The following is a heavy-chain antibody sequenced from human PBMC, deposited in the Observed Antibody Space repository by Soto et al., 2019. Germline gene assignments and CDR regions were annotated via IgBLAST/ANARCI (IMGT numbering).Heavy chain of an antibody. J-gene: IGHJ5*02. Sequence: QVQLVQSGAEVKKPGASVNVSCKASGYTFTGYYLHWVRQAPGQGLQWMGWINPNNGGTNYAQNYPGRVTMTSATSISTAYMELSRRRSDDTAVYYCARVPTSITVFGVVIQNWFDPWGQGTLVTVSS. D-gene: IGHD3-3*01. CDR2: INPNNGGT. CDR1: GYTFTGYY. V-gene: IGHV1-2*02. CDR3: ARVPTSITVFGVVIQNWFDP.